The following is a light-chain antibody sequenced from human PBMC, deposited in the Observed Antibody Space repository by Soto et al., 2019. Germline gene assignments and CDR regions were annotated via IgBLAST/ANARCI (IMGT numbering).Light chain of an antibody. V-gene: IGKV3-15*01. CDR3: HQYNSWPLT. J-gene: IGKJ4*01. CDR1: QSISHD. Sequence: DIVMTQSPATLSLSPGERASLSCRASQSISHDLAWYQQIPGRAPRLLIYRASARATGIPDRFSGSGSETEFTLTISSLQSEDFAVYYCHQYNSWPLTYGGGTKVDIK. CDR2: RAS.